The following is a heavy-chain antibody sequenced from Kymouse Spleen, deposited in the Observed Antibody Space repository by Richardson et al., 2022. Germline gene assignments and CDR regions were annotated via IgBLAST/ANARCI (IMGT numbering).Heavy chain of an antibody. CDR3: AREGRSSSSLYFDY. J-gene: IGHJ4*02. V-gene: IGHV3-33*01. CDR2: IWYDGSNK. D-gene: IGHD6-6*01. CDR1: GFTFSSYG. Sequence: QVQLVESGGGVVQPGRSLRLSCAASGFTFSSYGMHWVRQAPGKGLEWVAVIWYDGSNKYYADSVKGRFTISRDNSKNTLYLQMNSLRAEDTAVYYCAREGRSSSSLYFDYWGQGTLVTVSS.